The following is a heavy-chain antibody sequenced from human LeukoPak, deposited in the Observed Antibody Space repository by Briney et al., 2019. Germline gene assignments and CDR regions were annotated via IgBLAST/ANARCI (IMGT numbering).Heavy chain of an antibody. J-gene: IGHJ4*02. CDR2: ISGSGDTT. CDR3: ARDYGGSSPFDY. CDR1: GLTFSSYD. Sequence: GGSLRLSCAASGLTFSSYDMTWVRQAPGKGLEWVSSISGSGDTTYYADSVRGRFTISRDNSKNTLYLQMNSLRAEDTAVYYCARDYGGSSPFDYWGQGTLVTVSS. D-gene: IGHD4-23*01. V-gene: IGHV3-23*01.